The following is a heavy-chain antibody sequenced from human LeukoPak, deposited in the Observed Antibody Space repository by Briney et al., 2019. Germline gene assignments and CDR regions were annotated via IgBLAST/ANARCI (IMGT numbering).Heavy chain of an antibody. Sequence: GGSLRLSCAASGFTFSSYGMHCVRQAPGKGLEWVAVISYDGSNKYYADSVKGRFTISRDNSKNTLYLQMNSLRAEDTAVYYCARDRSYDFWSGYFYYYYYMDVWGKGTTVTVSS. CDR3: ARDRSYDFWSGYFYYYYYMDV. CDR2: ISYDGSNK. D-gene: IGHD3-3*01. V-gene: IGHV3-30*03. J-gene: IGHJ6*03. CDR1: GFTFSSYG.